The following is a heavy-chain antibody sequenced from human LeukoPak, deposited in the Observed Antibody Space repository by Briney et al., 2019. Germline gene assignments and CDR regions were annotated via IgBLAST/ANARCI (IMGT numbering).Heavy chain of an antibody. Sequence: PGGSLRLSCAVSGFTFGIYAMTWVRQAPGRGLEWVSTISGSGGTTHFADSVKGRFTISRDNSGSTLYLQMNSLRAEDTAVYRCARGHGSGWYYFDSWGQGTLVTVSS. CDR2: ISGSGGTT. CDR3: ARGHGSGWYYFDS. J-gene: IGHJ4*02. V-gene: IGHV3-23*01. D-gene: IGHD6-19*01. CDR1: GFTFGIYA.